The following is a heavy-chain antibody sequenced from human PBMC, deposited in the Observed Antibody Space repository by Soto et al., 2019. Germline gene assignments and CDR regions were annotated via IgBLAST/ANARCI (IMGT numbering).Heavy chain of an antibody. CDR1: GGSISSSSYY. D-gene: IGHD3-22*01. J-gene: IGHJ4*02. Sequence: QLQLQESGPGLVKPSETLSLTCTVSGGSISSSSYYWGWIRQPPGKGLEWIGNIYYSGSTYYNPSLKSSVTISVDTSKNQFSVKLSSVTAADTAVYYCMLGSGWKDFDYWGQGTLVTVSS. V-gene: IGHV4-39*01. CDR3: MLGSGWKDFDY. CDR2: IYYSGST.